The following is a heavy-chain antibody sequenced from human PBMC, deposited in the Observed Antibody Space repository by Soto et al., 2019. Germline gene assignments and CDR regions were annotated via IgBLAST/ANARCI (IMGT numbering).Heavy chain of an antibody. D-gene: IGHD6-19*01. CDR2: IIPTLGTP. Sequence: QVQLVQSGAEVKKPGSSVKVSCKASGGIFSNFAFNWMRQAPGQGLEWMGGIIPTLGTPHYAQKFLGRVTITADESTRTVYMDMSSLTVEHTAVNYCARVGLGASDYWGQGTLVIVSS. CDR3: ARVGLGASDY. CDR1: GGIFSNFA. V-gene: IGHV1-69*01. J-gene: IGHJ4*02.